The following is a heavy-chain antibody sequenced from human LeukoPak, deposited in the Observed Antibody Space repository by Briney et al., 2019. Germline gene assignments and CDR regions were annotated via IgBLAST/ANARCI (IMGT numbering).Heavy chain of an antibody. J-gene: IGHJ5*02. Sequence: ASVKVSCKASGYTFTGYYMHWVRQAPGKGREWMGRMNPNSGGTNYAQKFQGRVTMTRDRSISTAYMDLSRLRSDDTAVYYCARDPRQEGWFDPWGQGTLVTVSS. CDR3: ARDPRQEGWFDP. CDR1: GYTFTGYY. V-gene: IGHV1-2*06. CDR2: MNPNSGGT.